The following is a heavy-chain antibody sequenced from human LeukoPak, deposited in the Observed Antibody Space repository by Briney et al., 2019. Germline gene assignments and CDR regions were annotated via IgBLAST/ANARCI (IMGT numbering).Heavy chain of an antibody. CDR1: GFTFSSYS. J-gene: IGHJ5*02. V-gene: IGHV3-21*01. Sequence: GGSLRLSCAASGFTFSSYSMNWVRQAPGEGLEWVSSISSSSSYIYYADSVKGRFTISRDNAKNSLYLQMNSLRAEDTAVYYCARGSDYSNNWFDPWGQGTLVTVSS. D-gene: IGHD4-11*01. CDR2: ISSSSSYI. CDR3: ARGSDYSNNWFDP.